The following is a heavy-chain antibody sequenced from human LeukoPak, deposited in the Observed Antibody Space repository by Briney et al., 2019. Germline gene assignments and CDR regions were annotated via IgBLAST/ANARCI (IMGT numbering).Heavy chain of an antibody. CDR1: GGSISTYY. Sequence: RASETLSLTCTVSGGSISTYYWSWIRQPPGKGLEWIGYIYYSGSTNYNPSVKSRVTISVDTSKNQFSLKLSSVTAADTAVYFCARGGYCSGGSCYADAFDIWGQGTMVTVSS. J-gene: IGHJ3*02. CDR3: ARGGYCSGGSCYADAFDI. V-gene: IGHV4-59*01. CDR2: IYYSGST. D-gene: IGHD2-15*01.